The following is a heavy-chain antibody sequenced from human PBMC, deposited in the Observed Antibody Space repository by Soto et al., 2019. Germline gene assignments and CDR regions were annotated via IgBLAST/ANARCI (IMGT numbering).Heavy chain of an antibody. D-gene: IGHD3-16*01. CDR1: GGSFSPYY. V-gene: IGHV4-34*01. CDR3: AIGRWGNKY. J-gene: IGHJ4*02. CDR2: TDESGGS. Sequence: QVQLQQWGTGLLKSSETLSLNCAVYGGSFSPYYWSWVRQPPGKGLEWIGETDESGGSYYNPSLKSRVTVSLDTSKKQFSLEVKSVTAADTAVYYCAIGRWGNKYWGQGTLVTVSS.